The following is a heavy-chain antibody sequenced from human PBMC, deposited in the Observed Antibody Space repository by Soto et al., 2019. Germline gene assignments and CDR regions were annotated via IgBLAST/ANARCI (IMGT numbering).Heavy chain of an antibody. V-gene: IGHV1-69*01. Sequence: QVQLVQSGAEVRKPGSSVKVSCKASGGTFSRHAISWVRQAPGQGLEWMGGIIPIFGTANHAQKFQGRVTIIADESTHTVYMELRSLRSEDTGMYYCARGWGYDSNDYYYAYWGQGTLVIVSS. CDR1: GGTFSRHA. CDR2: IIPIFGTA. CDR3: ARGWGYDSNDYYYAY. J-gene: IGHJ4*02. D-gene: IGHD3-22*01.